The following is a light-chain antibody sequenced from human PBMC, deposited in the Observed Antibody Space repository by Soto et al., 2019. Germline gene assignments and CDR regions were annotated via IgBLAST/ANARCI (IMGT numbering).Light chain of an antibody. V-gene: IGLV2-8*01. CDR2: EVR. CDR3: SSFAGGNNYV. J-gene: IGLJ1*01. CDR1: SIDVGGYNY. Sequence: QSALTQPPSASGSPGQSVTISCTGTSIDVGGYNYVSWYQQRPGKAPKLMIYEVRERPSGVPDRFSGSKSGNTASLTVSGLQAEDEADYYCSSFAGGNNYVFGTGTKVTVL.